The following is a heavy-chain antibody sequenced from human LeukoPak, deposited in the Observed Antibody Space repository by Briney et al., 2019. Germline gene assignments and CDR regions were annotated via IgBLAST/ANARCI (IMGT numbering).Heavy chain of an antibody. CDR1: GFDFGVYE. V-gene: IGHV3-48*03. J-gene: IGHJ4*02. D-gene: IGHD3-22*01. Sequence: PGGSLRLSCAASGFDFGVYEMNWVRQAPGKGLEWVSYIVGSDTTTYYADSVKGRFTISRDNAKNSLFLQIKSMRAEDTALYYCTTLGYHLDSWGQGTLVTVSS. CDR2: IVGSDTTT. CDR3: TTLGYHLDS.